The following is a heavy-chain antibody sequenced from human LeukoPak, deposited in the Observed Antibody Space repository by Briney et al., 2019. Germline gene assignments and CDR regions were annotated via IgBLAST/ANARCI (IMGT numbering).Heavy chain of an antibody. J-gene: IGHJ4*02. CDR1: GGTFSSYA. Sequence: GASVTVSCTASGGTFSSYAISWVRQAPGQGLEWMGMIYPRDGSTSYAQKFQGRVTVTRDTSTSTVHMELSGLRSEDTAVYYCARDQEGFDYWGQGTLVTVSS. CDR2: IYPRDGST. V-gene: IGHV1-46*01. CDR3: ARDQEGFDY.